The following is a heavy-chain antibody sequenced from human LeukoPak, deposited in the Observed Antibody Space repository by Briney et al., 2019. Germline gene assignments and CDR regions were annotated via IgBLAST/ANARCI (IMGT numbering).Heavy chain of an antibody. CDR2: ISSTSSTI. CDR3: ARDHARLDAFDI. CDR1: GFTFSIYS. J-gene: IGHJ3*02. D-gene: IGHD2-8*01. Sequence: GGSLRLSCAASGFTFSIYSMNWVRQAPGKGLEWVSYISSTSSTIYYADSVKGRFTVSRDNAKNSLYLQMNTLRAEDTAVYYCARDHARLDAFDIWGQGTMVTVSS. V-gene: IGHV3-48*04.